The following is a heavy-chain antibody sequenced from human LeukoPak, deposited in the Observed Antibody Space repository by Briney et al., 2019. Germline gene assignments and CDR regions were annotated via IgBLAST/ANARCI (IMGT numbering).Heavy chain of an antibody. Sequence: GGSLRPSCSVSGFTFSTYVMHWVRQAPGKGLEYVSAISSNGDNTYYADSVKGRFTISRDNSKNTLYLQMSSLRADDTAVYYCVRGTGYWGQGTPVTVSS. J-gene: IGHJ4*02. V-gene: IGHV3-64D*06. CDR3: VRGTGY. CDR1: GFTFSTYV. CDR2: ISSNGDNT.